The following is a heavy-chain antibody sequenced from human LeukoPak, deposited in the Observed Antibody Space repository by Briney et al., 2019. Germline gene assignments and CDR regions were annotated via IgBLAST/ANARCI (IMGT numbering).Heavy chain of an antibody. D-gene: IGHD4-17*01. CDR1: GFTFSSYG. Sequence: PGGSLRLSCAASGFTFSSYGMSWVRQAPGKGLEWVSAISGSGGSTYYADSVKGRFTISRDNSKNTLFLQMNSLRAEDTAVYYCVRDFTVTSADHWGQGTLVTVSS. CDR2: ISGSGGST. V-gene: IGHV3-23*01. CDR3: VRDFTVTSADH. J-gene: IGHJ4*02.